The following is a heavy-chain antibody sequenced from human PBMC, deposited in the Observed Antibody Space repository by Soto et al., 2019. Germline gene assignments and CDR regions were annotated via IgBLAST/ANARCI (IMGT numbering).Heavy chain of an antibody. Sequence: GESLKISCKGSGYSFTSYWIGWVRQMPGKGLEWMGIIYPGDSDTRYSPSFQGQVTISADKSISTAYLQWSSLKASDTAMYYCARLEGVGYSNSSKRYFDYWGRGTLVTVSS. V-gene: IGHV5-51*01. J-gene: IGHJ4*02. CDR1: GYSFTSYW. CDR3: ARLEGVGYSNSSKRYFDY. CDR2: IYPGDSDT. D-gene: IGHD5-18*01.